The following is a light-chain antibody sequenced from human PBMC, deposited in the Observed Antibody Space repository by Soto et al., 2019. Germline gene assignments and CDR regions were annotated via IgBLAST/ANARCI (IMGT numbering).Light chain of an antibody. J-gene: IGKJ4*01. V-gene: IGKV1-8*01. CDR1: QGISSY. CDR3: QHYYSYPLT. CDR2: AAS. Sequence: AIRMTQSPYSLSASTGDRVTITCRASQGISSYLAWYQQKPGKAPKLLIYAASTLQSGVPSRFRGSGSGTDFTLTISCLQSEDFATYYSQHYYSYPLTFGAGTKVEIK.